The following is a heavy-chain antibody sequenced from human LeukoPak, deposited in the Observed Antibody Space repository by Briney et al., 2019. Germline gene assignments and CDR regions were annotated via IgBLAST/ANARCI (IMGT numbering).Heavy chain of an antibody. CDR1: GYTFTSYD. CDR3: ARASAYSSSHY. J-gene: IGHJ4*02. CDR2: MNPNSGNT. D-gene: IGHD6-6*01. Sequence: PCGPVKVSCKASGYTFTSYDINWVRQATVQGLEWMGWMNPNSGNTGYAQKFQGRVTMTRNTSISTAYMELSSLRSEDTAVYYCARASAYSSSHYWGQGTLVTVSS. V-gene: IGHV1-8*01.